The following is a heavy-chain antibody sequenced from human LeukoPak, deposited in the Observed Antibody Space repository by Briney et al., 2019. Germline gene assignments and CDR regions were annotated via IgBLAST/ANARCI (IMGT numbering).Heavy chain of an antibody. J-gene: IGHJ4*02. D-gene: IGHD6-19*01. Sequence: GGSLRLSCAASGFTFSSYIMNWVRQAPGKGLEWVSSISSSSSYIYYAESVKGRFTISRDNAKNSLYLQMNSLTAEDTAVYYCAREYGSGWYDYWGQGILVTVSS. V-gene: IGHV3-21*01. CDR1: GFTFSSYI. CDR2: ISSSSSYI. CDR3: AREYGSGWYDY.